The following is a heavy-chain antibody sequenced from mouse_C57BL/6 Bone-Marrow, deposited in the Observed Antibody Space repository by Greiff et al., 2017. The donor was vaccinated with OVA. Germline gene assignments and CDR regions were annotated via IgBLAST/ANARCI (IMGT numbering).Heavy chain of an antibody. CDR2: IDPETGGT. D-gene: IGHD2-5*01. V-gene: IGHV1-15*01. Sequence: HVQLLPSWAELVRPGASVTLSCKASGYTFTDYEMHWVKQTPVHGLEWIGAIDPETGGTAYNQQFKGKAILTADKSSSPAYMELRSLTSEDSAVYYCPRSYSNYGDFDYWGQGTTLTVSS. J-gene: IGHJ2*01. CDR3: PRSYSNYGDFDY. CDR1: GYTFTDYE.